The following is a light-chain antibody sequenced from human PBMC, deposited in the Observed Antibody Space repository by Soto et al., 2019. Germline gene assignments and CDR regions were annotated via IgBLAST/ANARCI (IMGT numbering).Light chain of an antibody. V-gene: IGKV3-11*01. CDR2: DVS. Sequence: IVLTQSPVTLSLSPVERATLSCRASQNISSYLIWYQQKPGQAPRLLMYDVSNRATGIPARFSGSGSGTDFTLTISSLEPEDFAVYYCQQRSDWPLTFGQGTRLEIK. J-gene: IGKJ5*01. CDR1: QNISSY. CDR3: QQRSDWPLT.